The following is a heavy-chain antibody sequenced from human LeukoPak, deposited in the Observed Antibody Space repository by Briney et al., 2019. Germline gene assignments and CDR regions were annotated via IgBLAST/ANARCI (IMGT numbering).Heavy chain of an antibody. CDR2: IYASGGT. V-gene: IGHV4-61*09. CDR1: GGSISSGSYY. J-gene: IGHJ4*02. CDR3: TREMSYGYIRADS. D-gene: IGHD3-16*01. Sequence: PSQTLSLTCTVSGGSISSGSYYWSWIRQPAGKGLEWIGHIYASGGTKYNPSLESRVTISIDTSKNQLSLRLSSVTAADTAVYYCTREMSYGYIRADSWGQGTLVAVSS.